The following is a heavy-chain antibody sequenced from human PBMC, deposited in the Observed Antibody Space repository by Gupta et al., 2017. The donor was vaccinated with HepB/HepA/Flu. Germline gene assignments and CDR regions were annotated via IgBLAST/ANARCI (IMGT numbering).Heavy chain of an antibody. Sequence: EVQLVESGGGLVKPGWSLRLSCAASGFTFSNAWMSCVRQAPGKGLEWVGRIKSKTDGGTTDYAAPVKGRCTISREDSKNTLYLQMNSLKTEDKAVYYCNTEEVRVDSSAAPYYYYYDMDVWGKVTTITVSS. J-gene: IGHJ6*03. D-gene: IGHD6-25*01. V-gene: IGHV3-15*01. CDR3: NTEEVRVDSSAAPYYYYYDMDV. CDR2: IKSKTDGGTT. CDR1: GFTFSNAW.